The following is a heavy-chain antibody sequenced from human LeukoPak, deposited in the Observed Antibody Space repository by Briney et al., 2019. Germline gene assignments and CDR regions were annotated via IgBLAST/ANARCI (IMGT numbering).Heavy chain of an antibody. J-gene: IGHJ3*02. Sequence: GGSLRLSCAASGFTFSSYWMHWVRQAPGKGLEWVSNINRDGSVIHYMDSVKGRFTISRDNAKNSLYLQMNSLRAEDTAVYYCVRDFSPYCGGDCYFDAFDIWGQGTVVTVSS. CDR1: GFTFSSYW. CDR3: VRDFSPYCGGDCYFDAFDI. CDR2: INRDGSVI. V-gene: IGHV3-7*01. D-gene: IGHD2-21*01.